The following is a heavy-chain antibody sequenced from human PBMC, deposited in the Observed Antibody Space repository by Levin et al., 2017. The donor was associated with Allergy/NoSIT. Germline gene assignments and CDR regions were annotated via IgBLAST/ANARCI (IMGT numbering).Heavy chain of an antibody. J-gene: IGHJ4*02. CDR2: INHSGST. CDR3: ARGDCSGGSCYSFDY. D-gene: IGHD2-15*01. V-gene: IGHV4-34*01. Sequence: SETLSLTCAVYGGSFSGYYWSWIRQPPGKGLEWIGEINHSGSTNYNPSLNSRVTISVDTSKNQFSLKLSSVTAADTAVYYCARGDCSGGSCYSFDYWGQGTLVTVSS. CDR1: GGSFSGYY.